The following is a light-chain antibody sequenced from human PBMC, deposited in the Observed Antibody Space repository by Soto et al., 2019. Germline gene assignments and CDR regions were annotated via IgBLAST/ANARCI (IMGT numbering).Light chain of an antibody. CDR1: QGISNW. V-gene: IGKV1-12*01. J-gene: IGKJ2*01. CDR3: QQGNSFPYT. Sequence: DIQMTQSPYSVSASVGDRVTITCRASQGISNWLTWYQQKPGKAPKVVIYAATSLQSGVPSRFSVSGSGTDFTLTISSLQPEDFATYYCQQGNSFPYTFGQGTKLEIK. CDR2: AAT.